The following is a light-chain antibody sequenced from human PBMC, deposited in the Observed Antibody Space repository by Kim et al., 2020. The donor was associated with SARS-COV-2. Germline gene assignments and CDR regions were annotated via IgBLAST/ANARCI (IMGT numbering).Light chain of an antibody. CDR2: GKN. CDR3: NSRDSNDNVV. V-gene: IGLV3-19*01. CDR1: SLRSYY. J-gene: IGLJ2*01. Sequence: VALGQTVRITCQGDSLRSYYATWYQQKPGQAPILVIYGKNNRPSGIPDRFSGSSSGNTASLTITVTQAGDEADYYCNSRDSNDNVVFGGGTQLTDL.